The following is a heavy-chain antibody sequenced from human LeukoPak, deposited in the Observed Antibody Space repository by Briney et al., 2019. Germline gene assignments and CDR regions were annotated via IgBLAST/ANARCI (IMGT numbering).Heavy chain of an antibody. J-gene: IGHJ3*01. CDR3: ARETEKQWQY. V-gene: IGHV4-59*12. Sequence: SETLSLTCTVSGGSISNYYWSWIRQPPGRGLEWIGYIYYSGSTNYNPSLKSRVTISVDASKNQFSLTMSSVTAADTAVYYCARETEKQWQYWGQGTMVTVSS. CDR2: IYYSGST. D-gene: IGHD6-19*01. CDR1: GGSISNYY.